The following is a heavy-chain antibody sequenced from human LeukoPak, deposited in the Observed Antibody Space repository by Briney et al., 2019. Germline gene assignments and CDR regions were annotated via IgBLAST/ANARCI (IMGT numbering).Heavy chain of an antibody. CDR3: ARHAATVSYYFDY. D-gene: IGHD4-17*01. Sequence: SETLSLTCTVSGGSISSYYWNWIRQPPGKGLEWIGYIYYSGSTNYNPSLKSRVTTLVDTSKNQFSLRLSSVTAADTAVYYCARHAATVSYYFDYWGQGTLVTVSS. V-gene: IGHV4-59*08. J-gene: IGHJ4*02. CDR1: GGSISSYY. CDR2: IYYSGST.